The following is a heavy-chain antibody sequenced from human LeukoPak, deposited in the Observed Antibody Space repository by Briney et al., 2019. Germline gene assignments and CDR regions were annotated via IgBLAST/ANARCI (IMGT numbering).Heavy chain of an antibody. J-gene: IGHJ4*02. CDR1: GGSIRSSYYY. D-gene: IGHD1-26*01. Sequence: PSETLSLTCTVSGGSIRSSYYYWGWIRKPPGKGLEWIGSIYDSGSTYYNPSLKSRVTISVDTSKNQFSLKLSPVTAADTAVYYCAGISTRGSWGQGTLVTVSS. V-gene: IGHV4-39*01. CDR3: AGISTRGS. CDR2: IYDSGST.